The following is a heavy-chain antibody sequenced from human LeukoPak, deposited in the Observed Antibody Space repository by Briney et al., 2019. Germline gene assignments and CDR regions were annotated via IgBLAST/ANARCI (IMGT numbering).Heavy chain of an antibody. Sequence: GGSLRLSCAASGFTFSSHGMNWVRQAPGKGLEWVSGSSSIGGRTYYADSVKGRFTISRDNSKNTLYLQMNSLRAEDTAVYYCAKDRVGYSSSWHALSAYWGQGTLVTVSS. CDR3: AKDRVGYSSSWHALSAY. D-gene: IGHD6-13*01. CDR2: SSSIGGRT. V-gene: IGHV3-23*01. CDR1: GFTFSSHG. J-gene: IGHJ4*02.